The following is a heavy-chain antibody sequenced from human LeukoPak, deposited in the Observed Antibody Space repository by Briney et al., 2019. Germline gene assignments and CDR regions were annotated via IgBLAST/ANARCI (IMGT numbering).Heavy chain of an antibody. J-gene: IGHJ4*02. V-gene: IGHV3-23*01. CDR3: AKDPYYYGSGSYFDY. CDR2: ISDSGGST. D-gene: IGHD3-10*01. CDR1: GFTFSSYA. Sequence: HPGGSLRLSCAASGFTFSSYAMSWVRQAPGKGLEWVSAISDSGGSTYYADSVKGRFTISRDNSKNTLYLQMNSLRAEDTAVYYCAKDPYYYGSGSYFDYWGQGTLVTVSS.